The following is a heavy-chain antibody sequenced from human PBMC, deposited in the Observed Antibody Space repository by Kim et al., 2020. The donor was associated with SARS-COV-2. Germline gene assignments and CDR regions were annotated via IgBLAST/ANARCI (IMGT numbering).Heavy chain of an antibody. CDR3: ATDRQYATTWWG. V-gene: IGHV3-15*01. D-gene: IGHD2-15*01. Sequence: GGSLRLSCVASGFNFNNAWMSWVRQAPGKGLEWVGRMISNVGGGTTDYAAPVKGRFTISRDDSKNTVFLQMNSLKIEDTAAYYCATDRQYATTWWGWGQGTLVTVSS. J-gene: IGHJ4*02. CDR1: GFNFNNAW. CDR2: MISNVGGGTT.